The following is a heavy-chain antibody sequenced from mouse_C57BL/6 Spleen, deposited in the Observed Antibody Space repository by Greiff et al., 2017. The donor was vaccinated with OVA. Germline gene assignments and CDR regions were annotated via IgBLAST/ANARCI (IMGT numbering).Heavy chain of an antibody. Sequence: QVQLQQPGAELVRPGSSVKLSCKASGYTFTSYWMHWVKQRPIQGLEWIGNIDPSDSETHYNQKFKDKATLTVDKSSSTAYMQLSSLTSEDAAVYDWARGGYYGSSPAWFAYWGQGTLVTVSA. V-gene: IGHV1-52*01. CDR1: GYTFTSYW. J-gene: IGHJ3*01. CDR2: IDPSDSET. CDR3: ARGGYYGSSPAWFAY. D-gene: IGHD1-1*01.